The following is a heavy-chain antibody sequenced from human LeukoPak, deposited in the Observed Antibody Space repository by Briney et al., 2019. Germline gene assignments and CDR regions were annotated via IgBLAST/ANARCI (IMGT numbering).Heavy chain of an antibody. CDR1: GGSVNSGDSF. J-gene: IGHJ6*02. CDR2: IYYSGST. CDR3: ARKLGIAVGDYYYYGLDV. D-gene: IGHD6-19*01. Sequence: PSETLSLTCIVSGGSVNSGDSFWSWIRQPPGKGLEWIGNIYYSGSTNYNPSLQSRVAVSIDTSKNQFSLKVRSVTPADTAVYYCARKLGIAVGDYYYYGLDVWGQGTTVTVSS. V-gene: IGHV4-61*08.